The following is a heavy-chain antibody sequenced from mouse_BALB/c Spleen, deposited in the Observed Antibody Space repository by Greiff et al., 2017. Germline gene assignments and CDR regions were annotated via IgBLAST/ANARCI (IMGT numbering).Heavy chain of an antibody. CDR2: ISYDGSN. V-gene: IGHV3-6*02. CDR3: AREIHYYGSWFAY. Sequence: VQLQQSGPGLVKPSQSLSLTCSVTGYSITSGYYWNWIRQFPGNKLEWMGYISYDGSNNYNPSLKNRISITRDTSKNQFFLKLNSVTTEDTATYYCAREIHYYGSWFAYWGQGTLVTVSA. D-gene: IGHD1-2*01. CDR1: GYSITSGYY. J-gene: IGHJ3*01.